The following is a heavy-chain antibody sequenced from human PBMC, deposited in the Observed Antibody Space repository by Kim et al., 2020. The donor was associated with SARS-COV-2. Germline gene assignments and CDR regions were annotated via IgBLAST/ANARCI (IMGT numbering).Heavy chain of an antibody. CDR1: GGSISSGSYY. CDR2: IYTSGST. J-gene: IGHJ4*02. D-gene: IGHD4-17*01. Sequence: SETLSLTCTVSGGSISSGSYYWSWIRQPAGKGLEWIGHIYTSGSTNYNPSLKSRVTISVDTSKNQFSLKLSSVTAADTAVYYCARRRYGDYDFDYWGQGTLVTVSS. CDR3: ARRRYGDYDFDY. V-gene: IGHV4-61*09.